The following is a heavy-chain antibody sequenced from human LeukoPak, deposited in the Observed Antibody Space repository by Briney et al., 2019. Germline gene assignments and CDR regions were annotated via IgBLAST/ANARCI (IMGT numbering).Heavy chain of an antibody. D-gene: IGHD3-16*01. CDR1: GFTFGDYA. J-gene: IGHJ4*02. CDR3: TREGDYVWGSLFLDY. V-gene: IGHV3-49*04. Sequence: PGGSLRLSCTASGFTFGDYAMSWVRQAPGEGLEWVGFIRSKAYGGTTEYAASVKGRFTISRDDSKSIAYLQMNSLKTEDTAVYYCTREGDYVWGSLFLDYWGQGTLVTVSS. CDR2: IRSKAYGGTT.